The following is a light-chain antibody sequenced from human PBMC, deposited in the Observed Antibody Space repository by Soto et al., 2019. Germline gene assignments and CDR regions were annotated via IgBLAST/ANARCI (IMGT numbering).Light chain of an antibody. V-gene: IGKV3-20*01. CDR1: QSVNSNY. Sequence: ENVLTQSPGTLSLSPGEKATLPCRASQSVNSNYLAWYQQKPGQAPRPLIYGASSRATGIPDRFSGSGAGTDFTLTISRLESEDFAVYYCQQYGSSPWTFGQGTKVDIK. J-gene: IGKJ1*01. CDR2: GAS. CDR3: QQYGSSPWT.